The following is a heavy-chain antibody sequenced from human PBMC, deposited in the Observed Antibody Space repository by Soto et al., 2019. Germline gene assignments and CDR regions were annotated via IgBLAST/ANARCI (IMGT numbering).Heavy chain of an antibody. CDR2: INTGKGNT. CDR3: ARAGDDCSAAKCYVIDY. D-gene: IGHD2-2*01. J-gene: IGHJ4*02. Sequence: ASVKVSCKASGYSFTNYAMHWVRQAPGQRLEWMGWINTGKGNTKISQKFQDRITITSDTSARTAYMDLSSLRSEDTAMYYCARAGDDCSAAKCYVIDYWGQGTLVTVSS. V-gene: IGHV1-3*04. CDR1: GYSFTNYA.